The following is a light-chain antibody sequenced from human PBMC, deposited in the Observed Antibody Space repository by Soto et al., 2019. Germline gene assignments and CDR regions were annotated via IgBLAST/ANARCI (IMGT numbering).Light chain of an antibody. CDR1: SSDVGRYHY. CDR3: SSYAGSYYV. CDR2: EVS. V-gene: IGLV2-8*01. Sequence: QSALTQLPSASGSPGQSVTISCPGTSSDVGRYHYVSWYQQHPGKAPKIMIYEVSKRPSGVPARFSGSKSGNTASLTVSGLQAEDEADYYCSSYAGSYYVFGTGTKVTVL. J-gene: IGLJ1*01.